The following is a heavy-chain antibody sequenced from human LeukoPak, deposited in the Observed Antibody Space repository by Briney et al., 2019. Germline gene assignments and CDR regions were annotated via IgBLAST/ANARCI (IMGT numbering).Heavy chain of an antibody. D-gene: IGHD3-10*01. CDR1: GFIFSDYG. Sequence: GGSLRLSCAASGFIFSDYGMSWVRQAPGKGLEWVSAVSGSGGNTFYADSVKGRFTISRDNSKNTLYLQMNSLKTEDTAVYYCTTGSLMVRGVPAFIDYWGQGTLVTVSS. V-gene: IGHV3-23*01. CDR3: TTGSLMVRGVPAFIDY. J-gene: IGHJ4*02. CDR2: VSGSGGNT.